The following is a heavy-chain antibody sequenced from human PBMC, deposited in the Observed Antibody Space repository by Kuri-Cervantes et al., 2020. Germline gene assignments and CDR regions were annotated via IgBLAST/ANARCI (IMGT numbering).Heavy chain of an antibody. V-gene: IGHV4-39*07. Sequence: SETLSLTCTVSGGSISSSSYYWGWIRQPPGKGLEWIGSIYYSGSTYYNPSLKSRVTISVDTSKNQFSLKLSSVTAADTAVFYCARGAAAGALDLWGRGTLVTVSS. CDR2: IYYSGST. CDR1: GGSISSSSYY. J-gene: IGHJ2*01. D-gene: IGHD6-13*01. CDR3: ARGAAAGALDL.